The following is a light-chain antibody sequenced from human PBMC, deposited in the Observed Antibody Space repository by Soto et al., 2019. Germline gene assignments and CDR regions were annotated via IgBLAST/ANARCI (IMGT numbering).Light chain of an antibody. CDR3: LQDHSYPLT. J-gene: IGKJ4*01. Sequence: AIQMTQSPSSLSASVGDRVTITCRASQGIGNDLGWYQQKSGKAPKLLIYAASNLQGGVPSRFSGSGSGTDFTLTISGLQPEDVATYYCLQDHSYPLTFGGGTKVEN. CDR2: AAS. V-gene: IGKV1-6*01. CDR1: QGIGND.